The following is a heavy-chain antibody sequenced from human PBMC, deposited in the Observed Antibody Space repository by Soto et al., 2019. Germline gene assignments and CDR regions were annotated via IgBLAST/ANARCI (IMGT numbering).Heavy chain of an antibody. CDR3: VIDRYSRGWYDLDY. CDR2: IWYDGSEK. J-gene: IGHJ4*02. V-gene: IGHV3-33*01. D-gene: IGHD6-19*01. Sequence: QVQLVESGGGVVQPGRSLTLSCAASGFTFSSYGMHWVRQAPGKGLEWVAVIWYDGSEKYYADSVKGRFTMSRDNSKNTPFLQTNSLRAEDTAVSYCVIDRYSRGWYDLDYWGQGTLVTVSS. CDR1: GFTFSSYG.